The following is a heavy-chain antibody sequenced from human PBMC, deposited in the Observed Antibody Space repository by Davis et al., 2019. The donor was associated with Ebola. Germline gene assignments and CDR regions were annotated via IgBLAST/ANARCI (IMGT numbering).Heavy chain of an antibody. D-gene: IGHD2-2*01. CDR1: GGSISSSSYY. Sequence: SETLSLTCTVSGGSISSSSYYWGWIRQPPGKGLEWIGTIYYSGSTYYNPSLKSRVTISVDTSKNQVSLKLSSVTAADTAVYYCARDHCSSTSCVGMDVWGKGTTVTVSS. J-gene: IGHJ6*04. V-gene: IGHV4-39*02. CDR3: ARDHCSSTSCVGMDV. CDR2: IYYSGST.